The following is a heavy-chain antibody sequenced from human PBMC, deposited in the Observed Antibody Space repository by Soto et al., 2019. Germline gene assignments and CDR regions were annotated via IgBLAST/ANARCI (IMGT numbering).Heavy chain of an antibody. J-gene: IGHJ4*02. CDR1: GYSFTGYW. D-gene: IGHD6-6*01. Sequence: GESLKISCKASGYSFTGYWIAWVRQMPGKGLEWMGLIYPADSGTLYNPSFQGHVTFSVDKSITTAYLHWNSLKASDTAKYYCARLFGGSTSNLAPIDSWGQGTLVTVSS. V-gene: IGHV5-51*01. CDR2: IYPADSGT. CDR3: ARLFGGSTSNLAPIDS.